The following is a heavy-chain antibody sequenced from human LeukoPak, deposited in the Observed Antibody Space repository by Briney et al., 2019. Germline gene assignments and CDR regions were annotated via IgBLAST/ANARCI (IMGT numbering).Heavy chain of an antibody. CDR1: GFTFSSYG. D-gene: IGHD1-26*01. V-gene: IGHV3-33*06. Sequence: GRSLRLSCAASGFTFSSYGMHWVRQAPGKGLEWVAVIWYDGSNKYYADSVKGRFTISRDNSKNTLYLQMYSLRAEDTAVYYCAKDASSGTYFDYWGLGTLVSVSS. CDR3: AKDASSGTYFDY. CDR2: IWYDGSNK. J-gene: IGHJ4*02.